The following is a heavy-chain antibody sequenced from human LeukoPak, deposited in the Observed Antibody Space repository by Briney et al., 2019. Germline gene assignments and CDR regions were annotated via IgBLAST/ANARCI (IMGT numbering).Heavy chain of an antibody. CDR2: IRYDGSNK. Sequence: GGSLRLSCAASGFTFGSYGMHWVRQAPGKGLEWVAFIRYDGSNKYYADSVKGRFTISRDNSKNTLYLQMNSLRAEDTAVYYCAKDRSYQLLSGPDYWGQGTLVTVSS. CDR3: AKDRSYQLLSGPDY. V-gene: IGHV3-30*02. D-gene: IGHD2-2*01. CDR1: GFTFGSYG. J-gene: IGHJ4*02.